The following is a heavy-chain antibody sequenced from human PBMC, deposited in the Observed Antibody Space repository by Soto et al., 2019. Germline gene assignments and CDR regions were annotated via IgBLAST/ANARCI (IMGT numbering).Heavy chain of an antibody. V-gene: IGHV4-4*07. D-gene: IGHD5-12*01. CDR2: IFSSGST. J-gene: IGHJ4*02. CDR3: AREGSYSAYNFAHGIQLWSFDF. CDR1: GGSINTFY. Sequence: PSETLSLTCTVSGGSINTFYWSWVRQPAWKGLEWIGRIFSSGSTSFNPSLESRVAMSVDTSKNHFSLNLSSVTAADMAVYYCAREGSYSAYNFAHGIQLWSFDFWGQGALVT.